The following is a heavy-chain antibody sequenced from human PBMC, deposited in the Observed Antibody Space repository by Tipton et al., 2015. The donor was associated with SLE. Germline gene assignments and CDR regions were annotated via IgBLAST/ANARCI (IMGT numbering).Heavy chain of an antibody. V-gene: IGHV3-30-3*01. CDR2: ISYDGSNK. Sequence: SLRLSCAASGFTFSSYAMHWVRQAPGKGLEWVAVISYDGSNKYYADSVKGRFTISRDNSKNTLYLQMNSLRAEDTAVYYYARESRLGSYWYFDLWGRGTLVTVSS. J-gene: IGHJ2*01. D-gene: IGHD2-15*01. CDR3: ARESRLGSYWYFDL. CDR1: GFTFSSYA.